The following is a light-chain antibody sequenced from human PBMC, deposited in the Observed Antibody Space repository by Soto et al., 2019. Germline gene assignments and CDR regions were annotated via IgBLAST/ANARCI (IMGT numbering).Light chain of an antibody. V-gene: IGKV3-20*01. J-gene: IGKJ1*01. Sequence: ESVLTQSPGTLSLSPGEKATLSCRASQSVSSSYLAWYQQKPGQAPRLLIYGASSRATGIPDRFSGSGSGTDFTLTVSRLEPEDFAVYYCQHLGSSSWPCRQGTKVEIK. CDR2: GAS. CDR1: QSVSSSY. CDR3: QHLGSSSWP.